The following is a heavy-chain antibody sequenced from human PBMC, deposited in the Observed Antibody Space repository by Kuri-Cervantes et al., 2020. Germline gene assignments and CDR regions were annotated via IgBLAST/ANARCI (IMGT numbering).Heavy chain of an antibody. J-gene: IGHJ3*02. V-gene: IGHV1-2*02. D-gene: IGHD3-3*01. Sequence: ASVKVSCKASGYTFTGYYMHWVRQAPGQGLEWMGWINPNSGGKNYVQKFKGRFTMTMDTSISTAYMELSRLRSDDTAMYYCARSPSTIFGVLHIRRVFDIWGQGTMVTVSS. CDR2: INPNSGGK. CDR1: GYTFTGYY. CDR3: ARSPSTIFGVLHIRRVFDI.